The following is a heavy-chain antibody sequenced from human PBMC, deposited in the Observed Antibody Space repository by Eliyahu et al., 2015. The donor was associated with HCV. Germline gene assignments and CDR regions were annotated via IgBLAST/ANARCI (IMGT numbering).Heavy chain of an antibody. J-gene: IGHJ4*02. D-gene: IGHD2-15*01. CDR2: MSYSGNT. CDR1: TDYVGSGSYS. CDR3: ARLGGYCSGGRCLTFDL. V-gene: IGHV4-61*01. Sequence: QVQLQESGPGLVKPSETLXLTCSVXTDYVGSGSYSWGWIRQPPGKGLEWIAYMSYSGNTNYNPSLKSRVTLSIDTPKNQFSLRLTSVTVADTAVYYCARLGGYCSGGRCLTFDLWGQGTLVTVSS.